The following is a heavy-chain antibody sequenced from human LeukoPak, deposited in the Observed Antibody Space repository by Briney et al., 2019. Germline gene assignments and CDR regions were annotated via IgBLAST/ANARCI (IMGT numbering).Heavy chain of an antibody. V-gene: IGHV3-30*03. Sequence: GRSLRLSCAASGFIFSSYGMHWVRQAPGKGLEWVAVLSSDGSNKYYTDSVKGRLTISRDNSKDTLFLQMNSLRAEDTAVYYCAREGPRGNSQFDYWGQGTLVTVSS. CDR3: AREGPRGNSQFDY. CDR1: GFIFSSYG. J-gene: IGHJ4*02. CDR2: LSSDGSNK. D-gene: IGHD2/OR15-2a*01.